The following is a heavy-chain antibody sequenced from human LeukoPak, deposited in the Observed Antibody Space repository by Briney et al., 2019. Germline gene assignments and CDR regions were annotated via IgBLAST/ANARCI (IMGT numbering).Heavy chain of an antibody. V-gene: IGHV4-39*01. CDR1: DGSIRSGPYY. Sequence: PSETLSLTCSVSDGSIRSGPYYWGWLRQPPGKGLEWIATIYYSGTTYYNPSLKSRVTISVDTSKNQFSLELTSVTAADTATFYCARHRTVARGCYEFDYWSQGTLVTVSS. J-gene: IGHJ4*02. CDR2: IYYSGTT. D-gene: IGHD6-19*01. CDR3: ARHRTVARGCYEFDY.